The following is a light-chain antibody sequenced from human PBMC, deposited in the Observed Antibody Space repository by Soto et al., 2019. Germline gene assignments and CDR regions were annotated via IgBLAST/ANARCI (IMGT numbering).Light chain of an antibody. V-gene: IGLV2-11*01. CDR1: SSDVGGYNC. Sequence: QSALTQPRSVSGSPGQSVTISCTGTSSDVGGYNCVSWYQHHPGQAPKLMIYDVTKRPSGVPDRFSGSKSGNTASLTISGLQAEDEADYYCCSYAGTFYVFGTGTKVTVL. CDR2: DVT. J-gene: IGLJ1*01. CDR3: CSYAGTFYV.